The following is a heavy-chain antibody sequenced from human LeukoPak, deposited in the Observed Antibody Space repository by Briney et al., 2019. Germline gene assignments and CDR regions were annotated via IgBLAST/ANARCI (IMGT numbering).Heavy chain of an antibody. V-gene: IGHV3-23*01. CDR3: AKTQGYYDA. Sequence: GGSLRLSCVASGFTFSNYAMSWVRQAPGKGLELVSGIYGSDNKTVYGDAVKGRFTISRDNSKNTLYLQMNSLRADDTAVYYCAKTQGYYDAWGQGALVTVSS. D-gene: IGHD2-15*01. CDR2: IYGSDNKT. CDR1: GFTFSNYA. J-gene: IGHJ5*02.